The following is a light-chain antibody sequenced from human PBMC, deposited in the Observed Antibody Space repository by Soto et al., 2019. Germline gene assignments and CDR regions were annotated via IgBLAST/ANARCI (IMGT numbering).Light chain of an antibody. J-gene: IGLJ3*02. CDR3: QSYDISLSGGV. CDR1: TSNIGAGYD. CDR2: GNS. Sequence: QPVLTQPPSVSGAPGQRVTISCTGSTSNIGAGYDVHWYQQLPGTAPKLLIYGNSNRPSGVPDRFSGSKSGTSASLAITGLQAEDEAGYYCQSYDISLSGGVFGGGTKVTVL. V-gene: IGLV1-40*01.